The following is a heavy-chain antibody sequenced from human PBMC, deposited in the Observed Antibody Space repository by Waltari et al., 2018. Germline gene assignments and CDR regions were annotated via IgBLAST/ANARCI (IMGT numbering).Heavy chain of an antibody. J-gene: IGHJ3*02. CDR1: GFIFSDAW. CDR3: TTRTWTDVFDN. D-gene: IGHD1-1*01. V-gene: IGHV3-15*01. Sequence: EVQLVESGGDFIKPGGSLRLSCAASGFIFSDAWMSWVRQAPGKGREWIGRIKSKGGGGTADYAAPVKGRFTISRDDSKNILYLQMNSLKTEDSAIYYCTTRTWTDVFDNWGRGTMVTVSS. CDR2: IKSKGGGGTA.